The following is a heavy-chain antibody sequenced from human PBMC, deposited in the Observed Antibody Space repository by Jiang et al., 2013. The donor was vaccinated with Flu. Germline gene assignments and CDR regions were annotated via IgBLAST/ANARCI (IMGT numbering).Heavy chain of an antibody. D-gene: IGHD2-8*02. J-gene: IGHJ6*03. V-gene: IGHV1-18*01. CDR2: ISGYNGNT. CDR1: GYTFATYG. CDR3: ARDHPTGXPLDSYFYYYMDV. Sequence: GAEVKKPGASLKVSCKASGYTFATYGISWVRHAPGQGLEWMGWISGYNGNTNYAQKFQGRVTMTTETSTSTAYMELRSLRSDDTAVYFCARDHPTGXPLDSYFYYYMDVWGKGPRSPSL.